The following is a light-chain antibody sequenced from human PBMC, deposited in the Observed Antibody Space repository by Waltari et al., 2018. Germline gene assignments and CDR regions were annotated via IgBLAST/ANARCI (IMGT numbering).Light chain of an antibody. V-gene: IGKV1-17*01. CDR3: LQHNSYPLT. J-gene: IGKJ4*01. CDR1: QDISND. CDR2: AAS. Sequence: DIQMTQSPSSLPASVGDSVTITCRSSQDISNDLGWYQQKPGKAPKRLIYAASSLQSGGPSRFSGSGSGTEFTLTISSLQPEDFATYYCLQHNSYPLTFGGGTKVEIK.